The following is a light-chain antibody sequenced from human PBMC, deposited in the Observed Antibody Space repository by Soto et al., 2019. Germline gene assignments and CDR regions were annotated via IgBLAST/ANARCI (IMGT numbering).Light chain of an antibody. V-gene: IGLV2-11*01. CDR1: SNDVGGYNY. J-gene: IGLJ2*01. Sequence: QSALTQPRSVSGSPGQSVTISCTGTSNDVGGYNYVSCYQQHPGKAHKVIIYDVNKRPSGVPHRFSGSKSGNTASLTISGLQAEDEAYYYCCSYEGYYTPFGGGTELTVL. CDR2: DVN. CDR3: CSYEGYYTP.